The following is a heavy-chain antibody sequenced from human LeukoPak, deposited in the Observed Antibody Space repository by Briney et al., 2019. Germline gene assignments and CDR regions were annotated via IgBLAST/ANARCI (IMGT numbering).Heavy chain of an antibody. J-gene: IGHJ6*03. D-gene: IGHD2-2*01. CDR1: GFTFSNAW. V-gene: IGHV3-15*01. CDR3: TTGIVVVPAATYYYYYMDV. CDR2: IKSKTDGGTT. Sequence: GGSLRLSCAASGFTFSNAWMSWVRQAPGKGLEWVGRIKSKTDGGTTDYAAPVKGRFTISRDDSKNTLYLQTNSLKTEDTAVYYCTTGIVVVPAATYYYYYMDVWGKGTTVTVSS.